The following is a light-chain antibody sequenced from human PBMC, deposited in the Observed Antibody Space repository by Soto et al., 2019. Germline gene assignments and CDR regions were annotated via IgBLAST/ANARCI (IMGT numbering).Light chain of an antibody. CDR1: QDISNF. Sequence: DIQMTQSPSSLSASVGDRVTITCQASQDISNFLNWYHQTAGKAPRLLIYDVSSLQPGVASRFSGSGSGTDFSLTINSLQPEDIGTFYCQQYDKQPVTFGGGTKVEI. CDR2: DVS. J-gene: IGKJ4*01. CDR3: QQYDKQPVT. V-gene: IGKV1-33*01.